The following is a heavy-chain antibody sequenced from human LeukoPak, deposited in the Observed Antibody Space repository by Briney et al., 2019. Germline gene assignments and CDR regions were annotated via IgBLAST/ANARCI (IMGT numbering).Heavy chain of an antibody. CDR2: ISYDGSNK. CDR1: GFTFSSYG. Sequence: GGSLRLSCAASGFTFSSYGMHWVRQAPGKGLEWVAVISYDGSNKYYADSVKGRFTISRDNSKNTLYLQMNSLRAEDTAVYYCAKDRIGERRVDYWGQGTLVTVSS. D-gene: IGHD1-1*01. V-gene: IGHV3-30*18. CDR3: AKDRIGERRVDY. J-gene: IGHJ4*02.